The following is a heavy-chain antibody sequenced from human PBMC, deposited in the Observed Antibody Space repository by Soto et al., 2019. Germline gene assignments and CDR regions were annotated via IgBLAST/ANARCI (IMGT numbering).Heavy chain of an antibody. CDR2: IIPVFDTV. CDR3: ARGGSGYVWFNEF. D-gene: IGHD3-22*01. CDR1: GGLFSSYA. J-gene: IGHJ4*02. Sequence: QEQLVQSGAEVKKSGSSVKVSCKDTGGLFSSYAVSWVRQAPGQGLEWMGGIIPVFDTVYYAQKFQGRVTITDDESTNTAYMERSSLRSEDTAMYYCARGGSGYVWFNEFWGQGTLVTVSS. V-gene: IGHV1-69*01.